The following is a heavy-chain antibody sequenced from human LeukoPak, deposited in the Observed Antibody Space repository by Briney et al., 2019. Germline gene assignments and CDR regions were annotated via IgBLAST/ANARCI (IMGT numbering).Heavy chain of an antibody. J-gene: IGHJ4*02. CDR2: VVTSGTTI. CDR3: ARILGLTLDY. D-gene: IGHD3-16*01. Sequence: GGSLRLSCAASGFTFSSYGMHWVRQAPGKGLEWVSYVVTSGTTISYADSVKGRFTISRDNAKNSLYLQMNNLRDEDTAVYYCARILGLTLDYWGQGILVTVSS. CDR1: GFTFSSYG. V-gene: IGHV3-48*02.